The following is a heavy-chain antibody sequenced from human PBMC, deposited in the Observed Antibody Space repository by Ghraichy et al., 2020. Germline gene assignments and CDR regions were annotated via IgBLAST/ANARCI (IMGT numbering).Heavy chain of an antibody. J-gene: IGHJ4*02. Sequence: GGSLRLSCVASGLTFSIYGMHWVRQAPGKGLEWVAFINNGGYAKEYGDSVKGRFSVSRDNSKNILYLQMDSLRFDDTAVYYCARDDGIAGESDWGQGALVIVSS. CDR3: ARDDGIAGESD. V-gene: IGHV3-30*02. D-gene: IGHD2-21*01. CDR2: INNGGYAK. CDR1: GLTFSIYG.